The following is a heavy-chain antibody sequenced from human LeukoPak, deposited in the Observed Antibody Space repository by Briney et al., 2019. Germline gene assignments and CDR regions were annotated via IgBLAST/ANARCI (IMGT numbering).Heavy chain of an antibody. V-gene: IGHV3-30*04. D-gene: IGHD6-13*01. Sequence: PGGSLRLSCAASGFTFSSYAMHWVRQAPGKGLEWVAVISYDGSNKYYADSVKGRFTISRDNSKNTLYLQMNSLRAEDTAVYYCARSGGIAAAGSHGAHYYYYGMDVWGKGTTVTVSS. CDR1: GFTFSSYA. CDR2: ISYDGSNK. CDR3: ARSGGIAAAGSHGAHYYYYGMDV. J-gene: IGHJ6*04.